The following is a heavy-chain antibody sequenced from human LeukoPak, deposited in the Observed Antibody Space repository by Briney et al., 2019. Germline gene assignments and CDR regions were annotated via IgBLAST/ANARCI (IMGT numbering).Heavy chain of an antibody. J-gene: IGHJ6*03. V-gene: IGHV5-51*01. CDR2: IYPGDSDT. CDR1: GYSFTSYW. D-gene: IGHD3-3*01. CDR3: ARSAGSVLRFLERTYYYYMDV. Sequence: GESLKISCKGSGYSFTSYWIGWVRQMPGKGLEWMGIIYPGDSDTRYSPSFQGQVTISAAKSISTAYLQWSSLKASDTAMYYCARSAGSVLRFLERTYYYYMDVWGKGTTVTVSS.